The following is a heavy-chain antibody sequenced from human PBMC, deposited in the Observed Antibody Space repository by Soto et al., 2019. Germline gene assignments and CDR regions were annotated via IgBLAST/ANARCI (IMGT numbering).Heavy chain of an antibody. Sequence: QVQLQESGPGLVKPSQTLSLTCTVSGGSISSGGYYWSWIRQHPGQGLEWIGYIYYSGSTYYNPSLKSRVTIAVDPSKNHFSLKLSSVTAADTAVYYCARTNLKRAKCSGGSCYLWFDPWGQGTLVTVSS. V-gene: IGHV4-31*03. CDR1: GGSISSGGYY. J-gene: IGHJ5*02. CDR3: ARTNLKRAKCSGGSCYLWFDP. CDR2: IYYSGST. D-gene: IGHD2-15*01.